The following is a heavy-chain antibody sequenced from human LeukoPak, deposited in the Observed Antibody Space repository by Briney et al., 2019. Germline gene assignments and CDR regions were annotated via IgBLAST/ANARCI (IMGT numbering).Heavy chain of an antibody. V-gene: IGHV3-49*02. Sequence: LRLSCTASGFTFEYCPMSGLRQAPGKGLEGVVFVRSKGDGRTTGDATSVEGTFTISENDSKSIAYLQMNSLKTETTAVYFWTRDPTVPGTPGFWGQGALVTVAT. D-gene: IGHD6-19*01. J-gene: IGHJ4*02. CDR2: VRSKGDGRTT. CDR3: TRDPTVPGTPGF. CDR1: GFTFEYCP.